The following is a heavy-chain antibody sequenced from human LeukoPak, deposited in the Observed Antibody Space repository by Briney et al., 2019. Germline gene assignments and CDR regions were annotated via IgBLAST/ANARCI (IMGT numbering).Heavy chain of an antibody. CDR1: GYTFTGYY. CDR3: ARAPVGDGYNLVY. D-gene: IGHD5-24*01. V-gene: IGHV1-2*02. Sequence: GASVKVSCKASGYTFTGYYMHWVRQAPGQGLEWMGWINPNSGGTNYAQKFQGRVTMTRDTSISTAYMELSRLRSDDTAVYYCARAPVGDGYNLVYWGQGTLVTVSS. J-gene: IGHJ4*02. CDR2: INPNSGGT.